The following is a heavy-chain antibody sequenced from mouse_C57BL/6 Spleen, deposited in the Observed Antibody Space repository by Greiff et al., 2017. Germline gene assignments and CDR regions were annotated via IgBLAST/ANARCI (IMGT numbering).Heavy chain of an antibody. CDR1: GYTFTDYY. D-gene: IGHD4-1*01. V-gene: IGHV1-19*01. Sequence: VQLQQSGPVLVKPGASVKMSCKASGYTFTDYYMNWVKQSHGKSLEWIGVINPYNGGTSYNQKFKGKATLTVDKSSSTAYMALNSLTSADSAVYYCSSGTDYAMDYWGQGTSVTVSS. CDR2: INPYNGGT. CDR3: SSGTDYAMDY. J-gene: IGHJ4*01.